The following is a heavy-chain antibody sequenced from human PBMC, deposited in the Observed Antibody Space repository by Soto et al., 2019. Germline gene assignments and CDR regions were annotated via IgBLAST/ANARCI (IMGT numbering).Heavy chain of an antibody. CDR2: IWYDGSNK. CDR3: ARVRCSGGSCYGSYYFDY. V-gene: IGHV3-33*01. J-gene: IGHJ4*02. CDR1: GFTFSSYG. Sequence: GGSLRLSCAASGFTFSSYGMHWVRQAPGKGLEWVAVIWYDGSNKYYADSVKGRFTISRDNSKNTLYLQMNSLRAEDTAVYYCARVRCSGGSCYGSYYFDYWGQGTLVTVSS. D-gene: IGHD2-15*01.